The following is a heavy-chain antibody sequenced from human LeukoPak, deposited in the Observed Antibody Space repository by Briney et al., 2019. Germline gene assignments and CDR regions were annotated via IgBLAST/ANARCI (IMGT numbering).Heavy chain of an antibody. CDR3: ASTGTYCTNGVCYFDYYYGMDV. CDR1: GGSISSYY. V-gene: IGHV4-59*01. CDR2: IYYSGST. Sequence: SESLSLTCTVSGGSISSYYWSWIRQPPGKGLEWIGYIYYSGSTNYNPSLKSRVTISVDTSKNQFSLKLSSVTAADTAVYYCASTGTYCTNGVCYFDYYYGMDVWGQGTTVTVSS. J-gene: IGHJ6*02. D-gene: IGHD2-8*01.